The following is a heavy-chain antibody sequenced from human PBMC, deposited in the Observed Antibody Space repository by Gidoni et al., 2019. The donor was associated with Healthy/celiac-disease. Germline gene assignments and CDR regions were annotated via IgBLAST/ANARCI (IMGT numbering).Heavy chain of an antibody. CDR2: ISGSGGST. J-gene: IGHJ4*02. D-gene: IGHD3-22*01. V-gene: IGHV3-23*01. CDR1: GFTFSSYA. Sequence: EVQLLESGGGLVQPGGSLRLSCAASGFTFSSYAMSWVRQAPGKGLECVAAISGSGGSTYYADSVKGRFTISRDNSKNTLYLQMNSLRAEDTAVYYCAKLPSATMIVVVPMDYWGQGTLVTVSS. CDR3: AKLPSATMIVVVPMDY.